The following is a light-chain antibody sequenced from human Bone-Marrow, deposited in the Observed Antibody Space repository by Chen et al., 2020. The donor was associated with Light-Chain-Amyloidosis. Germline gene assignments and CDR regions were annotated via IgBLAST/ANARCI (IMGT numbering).Light chain of an antibody. Sequence: SYELTQPPSVSVSPGQTARITCSGNDLTTKYDYWYQQKPGQAPVLVIHRDTERPSGISARFSGSSSGTTATLTISGVQAADEAAYHCESADSSGAYEVIFGGETKLTVL. V-gene: IGLV3-25*03. CDR2: RDT. J-gene: IGLJ2*01. CDR3: ESADSSGAYEVI. CDR1: DLTTKY.